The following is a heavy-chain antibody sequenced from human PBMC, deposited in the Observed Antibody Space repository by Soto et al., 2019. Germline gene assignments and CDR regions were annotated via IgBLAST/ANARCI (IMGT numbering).Heavy chain of an antibody. CDR1: GFFISSGNY. V-gene: IGHV4-38-2*01. D-gene: IGHD2-15*01. CDR3: ARARWYDAFDV. Sequence: SETLSLTCAVSGFFISSGNYWGWIRKPPGKGLEWIGSIFHGGNTYYNPSLKSRVTISVDMSKNQFSLKLNSVTAADTAVYYCARARWYDAFDVWGQGXVVTVSS. J-gene: IGHJ3*01. CDR2: IFHGGNT.